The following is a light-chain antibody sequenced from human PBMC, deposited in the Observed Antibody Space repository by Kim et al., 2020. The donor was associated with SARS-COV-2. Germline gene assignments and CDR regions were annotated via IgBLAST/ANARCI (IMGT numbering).Light chain of an antibody. Sequence: KTVTISCTRSSGSIASNYVQWYQQRPASAPTTVIYEDNQKPSGVPARFSGSIDSSSNSASLTISGLKTEDEADYYCQSYDSSNPWVFGGGTQLTVL. CDR2: EDN. J-gene: IGLJ3*02. CDR1: SGSIASNY. CDR3: QSYDSSNPWV. V-gene: IGLV6-57*03.